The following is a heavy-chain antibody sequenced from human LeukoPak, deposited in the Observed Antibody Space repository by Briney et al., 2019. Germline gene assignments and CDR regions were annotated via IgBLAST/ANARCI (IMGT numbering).Heavy chain of an antibody. CDR3: ARVTLGELSLPDY. D-gene: IGHD3-16*02. Sequence: PGRSLRLSCAASGFTFRSYGMHGVRQAPGKGLEWVAVIWYDGSNKYYADSVKGRFTISRDNSKNTLYLQMNSLRAEDTAVYYCARVTLGELSLPDYWGQGTLVTVSS. V-gene: IGHV3-33*01. CDR2: IWYDGSNK. J-gene: IGHJ4*02. CDR1: GFTFRSYG.